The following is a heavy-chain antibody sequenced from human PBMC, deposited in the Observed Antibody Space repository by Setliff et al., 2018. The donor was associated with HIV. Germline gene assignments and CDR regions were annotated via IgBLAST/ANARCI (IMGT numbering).Heavy chain of an antibody. J-gene: IGHJ4*02. CDR2: ISSSSTI. V-gene: IGHV3-48*01. CDR3: ARSRAAGFDY. CDR1: GFAFDNYC. Sequence: GGSLRLSCAASGFAFDNYCMTWVRQAPGKGLEWVSAISSSSTIYYADSVKGRFTISRDNAKNSLYLQMNSLRAEDTAVYYCARSRAAGFDYWGQGTLVTVSS. D-gene: IGHD6-13*01.